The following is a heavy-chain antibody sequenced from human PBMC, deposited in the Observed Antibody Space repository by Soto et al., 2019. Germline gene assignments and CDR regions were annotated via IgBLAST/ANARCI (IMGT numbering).Heavy chain of an antibody. CDR1: GYTFTSYG. CDR3: ARENYDILTGYYYFDY. CDR2: INAGNGNT. Sequence: AASVKVSCKASGYTFTSYGISWVRQAPGQGLEWMGWINAGNGNTKYSQKFQGRVTITRDTSASTAYMELSSLRSEDTAVYYCARENYDILTGYYYFDYWGQGTLVTVSS. D-gene: IGHD3-9*01. J-gene: IGHJ4*02. V-gene: IGHV1-3*01.